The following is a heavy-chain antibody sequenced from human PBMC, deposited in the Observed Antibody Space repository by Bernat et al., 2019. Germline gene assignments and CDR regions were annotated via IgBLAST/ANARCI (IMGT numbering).Heavy chain of an antibody. J-gene: IGHJ4*02. CDR3: ALAGGIAAAGTY. CDR2: ISYDGSNK. D-gene: IGHD6-13*01. V-gene: IGHV3-30*03. Sequence: QVQLVESGGGVVQPGRSLRLSCAASGFTFSSYGMHWVRQAPGKGLEWVAVISYDGSNKYYADPVKGRFTISRDNSKNTLYLQMNSLRAEDTAVYYCALAGGIAAAGTYWGQGTLVTVSS. CDR1: GFTFSSYG.